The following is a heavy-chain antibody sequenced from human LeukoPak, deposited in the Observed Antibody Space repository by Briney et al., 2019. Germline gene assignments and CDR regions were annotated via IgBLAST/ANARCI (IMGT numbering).Heavy chain of an antibody. D-gene: IGHD3-10*01. J-gene: IGHJ5*02. Sequence: GASVKVSCKASGYTFTSYGISWVRQAPGQGLEWMGWISAYNGNTNYAQKLQGRVTMTTDTSTSTAYMELRSLRSDDTAVYYCARGAVLLWFGESNNWFDPWGQGTLVTVSS. V-gene: IGHV1-18*01. CDR1: GYTFTSYG. CDR2: ISAYNGNT. CDR3: ARGAVLLWFGESNNWFDP.